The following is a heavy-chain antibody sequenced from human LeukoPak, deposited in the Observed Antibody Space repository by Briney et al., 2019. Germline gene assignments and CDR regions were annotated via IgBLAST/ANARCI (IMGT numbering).Heavy chain of an antibody. CDR3: VSQKWLYAFDI. Sequence: PGGSLRLSCVASGLTVNSNYMSWVRQTPGKGLEWVSAIYSGGATYYADSVKGRFTVSRDDSKNTLYLQMYRLRVEDTAMYYCVSQKWLYAFDIWGQGTMVTVS. V-gene: IGHV3-53*01. J-gene: IGHJ3*02. D-gene: IGHD5-24*01. CDR2: IYSGGAT. CDR1: GLTVNSNY.